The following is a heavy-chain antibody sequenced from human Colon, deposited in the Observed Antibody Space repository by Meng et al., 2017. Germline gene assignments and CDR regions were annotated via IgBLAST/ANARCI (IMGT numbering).Heavy chain of an antibody. CDR2: LSAFNGNT. V-gene: IGHV1-18*01. D-gene: IGHD5-24*01. CDR1: GYTFTTYG. Sequence: QIQLRQSGAEVKKPGDSVKVSCKASGYTFTTYGIGWVRQAPGQGLEWMGWLSAFNGNTNYAQRLQGRLTMTTDTSTSTAYMELRSLRSDDTAVYYCARFPDSQDGSKPFDYWGQGTLVTVSS. J-gene: IGHJ4*02. CDR3: ARFPDSQDGSKPFDY.